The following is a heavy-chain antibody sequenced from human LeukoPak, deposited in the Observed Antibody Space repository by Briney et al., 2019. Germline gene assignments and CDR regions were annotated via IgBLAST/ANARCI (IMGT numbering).Heavy chain of an antibody. J-gene: IGHJ4*02. CDR1: GYTFTTHD. Sequence: ASVKVSCKASGYTFTTHDINWVRQAPGQGLEWLGWMSPNSGDTGYAQKFQGRVTMTRDTSTSTVYMELSSLRSEDTAVYYCARADRLAKYSSSWYALGYWGQGTLVTVSS. CDR2: MSPNSGDT. V-gene: IGHV1-8*01. CDR3: ARADRLAKYSSSWYALGY. D-gene: IGHD6-13*01.